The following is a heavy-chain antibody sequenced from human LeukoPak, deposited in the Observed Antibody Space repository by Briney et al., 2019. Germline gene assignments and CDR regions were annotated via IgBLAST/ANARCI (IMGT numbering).Heavy chain of an antibody. V-gene: IGHV1-18*01. CDR3: ARDKVIASAGTPNWFDP. Sequence: GASVKVSCKASGYTFTSYDINWVRQAPGQGLEWMGWISAYDGNTNYLQKFQGRVTMTTDTATSTACMELRSLRSDDTAVYYCARDKVIASAGTPNWFDPWGQGTLVTVSS. CDR2: ISAYDGNT. D-gene: IGHD6-13*01. J-gene: IGHJ5*02. CDR1: GYTFTSYD.